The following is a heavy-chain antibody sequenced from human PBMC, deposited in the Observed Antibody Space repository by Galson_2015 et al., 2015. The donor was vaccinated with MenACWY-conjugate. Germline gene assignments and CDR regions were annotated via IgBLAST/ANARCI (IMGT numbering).Heavy chain of an antibody. CDR2: INTNTGNP. CDR3: ARSVAPSSSTRFRAAHWFDP. D-gene: IGHD2-2*01. Sequence: SVKVSCKASGYTFTSYAMNWVRQAPGQGLEWMGWINTNTGNPTYAQGFTGRFVFSLDTSVSTAYLQTSSLKAEDTAVYYCARSVAPSSSTRFRAAHWFDPWGQGTLVTVSS. V-gene: IGHV7-4-1*02. J-gene: IGHJ5*02. CDR1: GYTFTSYA.